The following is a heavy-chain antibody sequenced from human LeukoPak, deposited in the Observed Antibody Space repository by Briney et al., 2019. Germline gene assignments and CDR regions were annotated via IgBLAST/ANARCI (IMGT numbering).Heavy chain of an antibody. J-gene: IGHJ4*02. CDR3: APLKGDIVVDSH. V-gene: IGHV2-5*02. CDR2: IFWDGDK. Sequence: SGPTLVKPTQTLTLTCTFSGFSLSTSGMAVGWILQPPGKALEWLALIFWDGDKRYRPALKSRLTITKDTSKNQVVLTMTNMDPVDTATYYCAPLKGDIVVDSHWGQGTLVSVSS. CDR1: GFSLSTSGMA. D-gene: IGHD3-22*01.